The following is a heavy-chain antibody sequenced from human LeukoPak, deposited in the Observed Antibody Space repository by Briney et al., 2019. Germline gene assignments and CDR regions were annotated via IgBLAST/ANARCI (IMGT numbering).Heavy chain of an antibody. D-gene: IGHD2-15*01. CDR2: IKQDGSEK. CDR3: ARERLGEYIVVADY. J-gene: IGHJ4*02. CDR1: GFIFSNYW. Sequence: PGGSLRLSCAASGFIFSNYWMSWVRQAPGKGLERVANIKQDGSEKYYVDSVKGRFTISRDNAKNSLYLQMNSLRAEDTAVYYCARERLGEYIVVADYWGQGTLVTVSS. V-gene: IGHV3-7*01.